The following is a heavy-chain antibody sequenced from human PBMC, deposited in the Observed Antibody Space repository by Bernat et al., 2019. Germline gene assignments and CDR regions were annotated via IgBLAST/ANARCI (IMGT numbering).Heavy chain of an antibody. CDR3: AGEVPAASYYYYYGMDV. J-gene: IGHJ6*02. CDR1: GGSISSYY. V-gene: IGHV4-59*08. Sequence: QVQLQESGPGLVKPSETLSLTCTVSGGSISSYYWSWIRQPPGKGLEWIGYIYYSGSTNNNPSLKRRVTISVDTSKNQFSLKLSSVTAADTAVYYCAGEVPAASYYYYYGMDVWGQGTTVTVSS. D-gene: IGHD2-2*01. CDR2: IYYSGST.